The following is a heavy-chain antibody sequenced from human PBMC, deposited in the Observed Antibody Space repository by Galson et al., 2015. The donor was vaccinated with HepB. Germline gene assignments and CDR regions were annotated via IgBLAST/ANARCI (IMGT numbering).Heavy chain of an antibody. V-gene: IGHV3-30*04. CDR2: ISYDGSNK. J-gene: IGHJ4*02. CDR1: GFTFSSYA. D-gene: IGHD5-18*01. Sequence: SLRLSCAASGFTFSSYAMHWVRQAPGKGLEWVAVISYDGSNKYYADSVKGRFTISRDNSKNTLYLQMNSLRAEDTAVYYCHGGLWLREVVDYWGQGTLVTVSS. CDR3: HGGLWLREVVDY.